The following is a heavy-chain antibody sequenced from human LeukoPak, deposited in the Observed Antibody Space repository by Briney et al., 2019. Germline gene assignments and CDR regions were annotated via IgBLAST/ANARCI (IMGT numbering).Heavy chain of an antibody. D-gene: IGHD2-15*01. V-gene: IGHV1-8*01. CDR3: ARGSRSRCSGGGCYCYFDY. J-gene: IGHJ4*02. CDR1: GYTFTSYD. CDR2: MSPNSGNT. Sequence: ASAKVSCKASGYTFTSYDINWVRQATGQGLEWMGWMSPNSGNTGYAQKFQGRVTMTRNTSLSTAYMELSSLRSEETAVYYCARGSRSRCSGGGCYCYFDYWGQGTLVTVSS.